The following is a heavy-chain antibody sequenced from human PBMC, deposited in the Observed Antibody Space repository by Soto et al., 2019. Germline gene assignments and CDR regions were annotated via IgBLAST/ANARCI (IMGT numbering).Heavy chain of an antibody. J-gene: IGHJ6*02. CDR1: GFTFSSYA. CDR3: ASLLGHCSSTSCAAYYGMDV. CDR2: ISGSGVST. D-gene: IGHD2-2*01. V-gene: IGHV3-23*01. Sequence: PGGSLRLSCAASGFTFSSYAMSWVRQAPGKGLEWVSAISGSGVSTYYADSVKGRFTISRDNSKNTLYLQMNSLRAEDTAVYYCASLLGHCSSTSCAAYYGMDVWGQGTTVTVSS.